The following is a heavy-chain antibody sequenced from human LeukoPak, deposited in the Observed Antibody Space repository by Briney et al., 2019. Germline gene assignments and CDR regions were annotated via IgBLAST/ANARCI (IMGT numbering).Heavy chain of an antibody. D-gene: IGHD3-10*01. V-gene: IGHV4-34*09. CDR1: GGSFSDYL. J-gene: IGHJ4*02. CDR3: ARSREQTPSGAYGSGSYYFDY. Sequence: EASETLSLTCAVYGGSFSDYLWSWIRQHPGKGLEWIANIYHSGSTYYNPSLKSRVTISVDTSKNQFSLKLSSVTAADTAVYYCARSREQTPSGAYGSGSYYFDYWGQGTLVTVSS. CDR2: IYHSGST.